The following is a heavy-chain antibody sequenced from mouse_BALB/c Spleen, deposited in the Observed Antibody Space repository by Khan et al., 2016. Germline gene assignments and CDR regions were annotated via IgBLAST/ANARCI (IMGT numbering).Heavy chain of an antibody. D-gene: IGHD1-2*01. CDR2: IRYSGST. CDR1: GYSITSDYA. Sequence: EVQLQESGPGLVKPSQSLSLTCTVTGYSITSDYAWNWIRQFPGNKLEWMGSIRYSGSTTYNPSLKSRISITRDTSKNQFFLQLYSVTTEDTATYYCTRSPTATRYFDVGGAGTTVTVSA. J-gene: IGHJ1*01. CDR3: TRSPTATRYFDV. V-gene: IGHV3-2*02.